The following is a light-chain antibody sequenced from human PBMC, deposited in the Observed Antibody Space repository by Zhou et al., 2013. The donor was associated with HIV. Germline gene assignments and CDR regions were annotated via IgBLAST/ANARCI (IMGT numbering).Light chain of an antibody. Sequence: DIQLTQSPSTLSASVGDRVSITCRASQNVASWLAWYQQKPGKAPNLLIYQASNLESGVPTRFSGSGSETEFTLTISSLQPDDFATYYCQQYKSFPVTFGQGTKLEIK. CDR3: QQYKSFPVT. CDR2: QAS. V-gene: IGKV1-5*03. J-gene: IGKJ2*01. CDR1: QNVASW.